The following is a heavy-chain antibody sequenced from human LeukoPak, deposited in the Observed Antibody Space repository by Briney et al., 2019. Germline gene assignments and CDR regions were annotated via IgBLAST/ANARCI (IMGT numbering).Heavy chain of an antibody. CDR1: GGTFSSYA. J-gene: IGHJ3*02. CDR3: ARDPLNYYDSSGYQGPAFDI. V-gene: IGHV1-18*01. Sequence: GASVKVSCKASGGTFSSYAISWVRQAPGQGLEWMGWISAYNGNTNYAQKLQGRVTMTTDTSTSTAYMELRSLRSDDTAVYYCARDPLNYYDSSGYQGPAFDIWGQGTMVTVSS. D-gene: IGHD3-22*01. CDR2: ISAYNGNT.